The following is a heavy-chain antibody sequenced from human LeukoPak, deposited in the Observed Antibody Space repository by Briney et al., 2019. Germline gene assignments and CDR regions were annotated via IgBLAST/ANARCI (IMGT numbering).Heavy chain of an antibody. D-gene: IGHD2-2*01. V-gene: IGHV1-69*13. Sequence: SVKVSCKASGGTFSSYAISWVRQAPGQGLEWMRGIIPIFGTANYAQKFQGRVTITADESTSTAYMELSSLRSEDTAVYYCARAEIPAASYYYYYYMDVWGKGTTVTVSS. CDR1: GGTFSSYA. CDR3: ARAEIPAASYYYYYYMDV. J-gene: IGHJ6*03. CDR2: IIPIFGTA.